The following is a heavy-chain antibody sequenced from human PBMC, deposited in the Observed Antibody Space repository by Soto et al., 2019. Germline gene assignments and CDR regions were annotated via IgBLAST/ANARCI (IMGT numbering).Heavy chain of an antibody. J-gene: IGHJ4*02. V-gene: IGHV1-8*01. Sequence: ASVKVSCKASGYSFTSLDINWVRQTTGQGLEWMGWMQPSSGRTGYAQKFQGRVTMTRDTSINTAYMELSSLTSDDTAFYYCARGVTAGVDYSGQGTLVTVS. D-gene: IGHD1-26*01. CDR1: GYSFTSLD. CDR3: ARGVTAGVDY. CDR2: MQPSSGRT.